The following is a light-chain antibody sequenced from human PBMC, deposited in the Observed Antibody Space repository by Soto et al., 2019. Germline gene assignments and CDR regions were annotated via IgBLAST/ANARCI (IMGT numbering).Light chain of an antibody. Sequence: EIVMTQSPATLSVSPGERATVSCRASQSVSSNLAWYQQKPGQAPRLLLYGASTRATGITARFSGSGSGTDFTIPIGRLQSEDCAVYYCQQYNNWPRTFGQGTKLEIK. CDR3: QQYNNWPRT. J-gene: IGKJ2*01. CDR1: QSVSSN. CDR2: GAS. V-gene: IGKV3-15*01.